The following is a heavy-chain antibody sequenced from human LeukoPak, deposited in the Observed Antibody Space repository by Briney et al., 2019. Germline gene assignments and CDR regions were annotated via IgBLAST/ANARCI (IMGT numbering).Heavy chain of an antibody. CDR1: GFTFSSYA. CDR2: ISGSGGST. Sequence: SGGSLRLSCAASGFTFSSYAMSWVRQPPGKGLEWVAAISGSGGSTYYADSVKGRFTISRDNSKNTLYLQLNSLRAEDTAVYYCAKDLEVRGVIARVFDYWGQGTLVTVSS. CDR3: AKDLEVRGVIARVFDY. D-gene: IGHD3-10*01. V-gene: IGHV3-23*01. J-gene: IGHJ4*02.